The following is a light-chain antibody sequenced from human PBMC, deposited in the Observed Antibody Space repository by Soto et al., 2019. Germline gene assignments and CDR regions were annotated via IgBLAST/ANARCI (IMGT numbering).Light chain of an antibody. CDR2: AAS. V-gene: IGKV1-39*01. CDR1: QTGKSD. Sequence: DIQMTQSPSSLSASIGDRVTITCRASQTGKSDLNWYQQKPGKAPKLLIYAASSLQNGVPSRFSGSGSGTDFTLTINSLQPEDFATYFSQLSYPSLRIFTFGPGTKVDIK. CDR3: QLSYPSLRIFT. J-gene: IGKJ3*01.